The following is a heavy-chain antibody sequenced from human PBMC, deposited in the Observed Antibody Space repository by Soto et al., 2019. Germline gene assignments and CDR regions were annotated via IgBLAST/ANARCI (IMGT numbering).Heavy chain of an antibody. CDR3: ARWSYLDY. Sequence: GGSLRLSCAASGFSFGSYALSWVRQAPGKRLEWVSTISGSDGKTFYADSVKGRFSISRDTSQNTLYPQMNSLRADDTAIYYCARWSYLDYWGQGTRVTVSS. J-gene: IGHJ4*02. CDR1: GFSFGSYA. CDR2: ISGSDGKT. V-gene: IGHV3-23*01. D-gene: IGHD3-3*01.